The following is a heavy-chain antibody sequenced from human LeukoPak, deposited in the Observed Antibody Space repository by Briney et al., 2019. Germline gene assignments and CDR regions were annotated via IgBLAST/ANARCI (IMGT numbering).Heavy chain of an antibody. CDR2: IYSGGST. J-gene: IGHJ4*02. CDR3: ARDLRYGDYYLPWY. D-gene: IGHD4-17*01. Sequence: PGGSLRLSCAASGFTVSSNYMSWVRQAPGEGLEWVSVIYSGGSTYYADSVKGRFTISRDNSKNTLYLQMNSLRAEDTAVYYCARDLRYGDYYLPWYWGQGTLVTVSS. CDR1: GFTVSSNY. V-gene: IGHV3-66*01.